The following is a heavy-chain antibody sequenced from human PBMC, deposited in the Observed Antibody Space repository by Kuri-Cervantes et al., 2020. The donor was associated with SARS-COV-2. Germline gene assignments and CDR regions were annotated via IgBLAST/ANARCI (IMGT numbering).Heavy chain of an antibody. D-gene: IGHD3-22*01. J-gene: IGHJ4*02. Sequence: SESLSLTCAVSGGSISSSNCWSWVRQPPGKGLEWIGEIYHSGSTNYNPSLKSRVTILVDKSKNQFSLKLSSVTAADTAVYYCARWGGQPDSSGPNELWGQGTLVTVSS. CDR2: IYHSGST. CDR3: ARWGGQPDSSGPNEL. V-gene: IGHV4-4*02. CDR1: GGSISSSNC.